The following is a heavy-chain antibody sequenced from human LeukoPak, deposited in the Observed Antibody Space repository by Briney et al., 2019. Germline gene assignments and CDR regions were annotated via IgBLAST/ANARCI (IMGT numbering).Heavy chain of an antibody. CDR3: ARHSSGYYHYDY. D-gene: IGHD3-22*01. V-gene: IGHV3-74*01. J-gene: IGHJ4*02. CDR1: GFTFSSYW. Sequence: GGSLRLSCAASGFTFSSYWMHWVRQAPGKGLVWVSRIISDGRSTSYADSVKGRFTISRDNSKNTLHLQMNSLRAEDTAVYYCARHSSGYYHYDYWGPGTPVTVAS. CDR2: IISDGRST.